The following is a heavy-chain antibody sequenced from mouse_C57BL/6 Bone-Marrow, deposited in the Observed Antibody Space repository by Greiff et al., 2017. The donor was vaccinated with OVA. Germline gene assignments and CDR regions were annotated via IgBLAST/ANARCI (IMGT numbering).Heavy chain of an antibody. J-gene: IGHJ3*01. D-gene: IGHD2-3*01. CDR2: INPGSGGT. V-gene: IGHV1-54*01. Sequence: LVESGAELVRPGTSVKVSCKASGYAFTNYLIEWVKQRPGQGLEWIGVINPGSGGTNYNEKFKGKATLTADKSSSTASMQRSSLTSEDSAVYFCARWGYYGFADWGQGTLVTVSA. CDR1: GYAFTNYL. CDR3: ARWGYYGFAD.